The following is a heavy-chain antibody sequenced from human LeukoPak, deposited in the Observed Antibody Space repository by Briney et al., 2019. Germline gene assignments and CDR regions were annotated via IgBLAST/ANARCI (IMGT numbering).Heavy chain of an antibody. Sequence: ASVTVSCKASGHTFTSYGISWVRQAPGQGLEWMGWISAYNGNTNYAQKLQGRVTMTTDTSTSTAYMELRSLRSDDTAVYYCARQTGTPFGGYYGMDVWGQGTTVTVSS. V-gene: IGHV1-18*01. CDR2: ISAYNGNT. J-gene: IGHJ6*02. D-gene: IGHD1-1*01. CDR3: ARQTGTPFGGYYGMDV. CDR1: GHTFTSYG.